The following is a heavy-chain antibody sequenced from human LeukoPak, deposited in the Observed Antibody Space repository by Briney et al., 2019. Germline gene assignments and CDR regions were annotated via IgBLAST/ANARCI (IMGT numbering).Heavy chain of an antibody. CDR2: ISDDGSNR. J-gene: IGHJ4*02. CDR3: VREVTSGSFDY. V-gene: IGHV3-30*04. Sequence: PGGSLRLSCEASGFTFSSYAMHWVRQAPGRGLEWVTVISDDGSNRYYAGSVKGRFTISRDNSQNTLHVQMSSLRPEDTAVYYCVREVTSGSFDYWGQGTLVTVSS. CDR1: GFTFSSYA. D-gene: IGHD1-26*01.